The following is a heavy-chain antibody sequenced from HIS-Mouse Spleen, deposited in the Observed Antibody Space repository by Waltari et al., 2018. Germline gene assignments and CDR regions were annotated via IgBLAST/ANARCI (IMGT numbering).Heavy chain of an antibody. V-gene: IGHV4-38-2*02. CDR3: ARVKT. Sequence: QVQLQESGPGLVKPSETLSLTCTVSGYSISSGYYWGWIRQPPGKGLEWIGSIYHSGSTYYNPSLKSGVTISVNTSKTQFSLKLSSVTAADTAVYYCARVKTWGQGTLVTVSS. J-gene: IGHJ5*02. CDR1: GYSISSGYY. CDR2: IYHSGST.